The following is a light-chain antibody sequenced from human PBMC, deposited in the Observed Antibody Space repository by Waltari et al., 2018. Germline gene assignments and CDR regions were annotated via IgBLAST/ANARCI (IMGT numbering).Light chain of an antibody. CDR2: AAS. J-gene: IGKJ1*01. CDR3: QQGSSTPST. V-gene: IGKV1-39*01. Sequence: DSQMSHSPSSLSESVGDRVTIICRASQSISTYLNWYQQKPGKAPKVLIYAASNLQSGVPSRFSASGSGTDFTLTISSLQPEDFATYYCQQGSSTPSTFGQGTKVEIK. CDR1: QSISTY.